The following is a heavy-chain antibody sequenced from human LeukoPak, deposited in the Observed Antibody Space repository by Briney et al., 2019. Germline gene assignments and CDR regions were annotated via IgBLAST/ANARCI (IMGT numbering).Heavy chain of an antibody. CDR1: GGSISSGDYY. CDR3: ARDSITIFGVVPTYYGMDV. V-gene: IGHV4-30-4*01. Sequence: LQTLSLTCTVSGGSISSGDYYWSWIRQPPGKGLEWIGYIYYSGSTYYNPSLKSRVTISVDTSKNQFSLKLSSVTAADTAVYYCARDSITIFGVVPTYYGMDVWGQGTTVTVSS. CDR2: IYYSGST. J-gene: IGHJ6*02. D-gene: IGHD3-3*01.